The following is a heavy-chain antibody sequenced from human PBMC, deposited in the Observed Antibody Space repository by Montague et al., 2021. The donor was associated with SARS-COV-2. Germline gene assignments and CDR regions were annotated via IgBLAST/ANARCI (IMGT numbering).Heavy chain of an antibody. D-gene: IGHD2-15*01. J-gene: IGHJ6*03. CDR2: IHHGGST. CDR3: ARLGDGVVPSPILGVGPYYSYYYMDD. Sequence: SETLSLTCAVHGGSFSTYSWNWIRQPPGKGLEWIGEIHHGGSTNYNPSLKSRVTISVDTSKNQFSLKLTSVAAADTAVYYCARLGDGVVPSPILGVGPYYSYYYMDDWGKGTTVTVSS. V-gene: IGHV4-34*01. CDR1: GGSFSTYS.